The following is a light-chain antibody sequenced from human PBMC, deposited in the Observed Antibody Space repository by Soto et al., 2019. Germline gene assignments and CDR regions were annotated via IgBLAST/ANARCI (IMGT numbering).Light chain of an antibody. CDR3: QQRRSWPPTIT. CDR2: DAS. CDR1: QSVSSSY. V-gene: IGKV3D-20*02. Sequence: VCTLSPGTLSLSPGERATLSCRASQSVSSSYLAWCQQKPGQAPRLLIYDASYRATDIPPRFSGSGSGTDFTLTISSLEPEDFAVYYCQQRRSWPPTITFGQGTRLEIK. J-gene: IGKJ5*01.